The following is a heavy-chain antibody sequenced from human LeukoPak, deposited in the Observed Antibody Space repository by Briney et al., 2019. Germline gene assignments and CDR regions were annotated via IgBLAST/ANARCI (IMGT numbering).Heavy chain of an antibody. V-gene: IGHV4-59*01. D-gene: IGHD6-6*01. CDR3: ARSEYSSSSFFDY. CDR2: IYYSGST. Sequence: PSETPSLTCTVSGGSISSYYWSWIRQPPGKGLEGIGYIYYSGSTNYNPSLKSRVTISVDTSKNQFSLKLSSVTAADTAVYYCARSEYSSSSFFDYWGQGTLVTVSS. CDR1: GGSISSYY. J-gene: IGHJ4*02.